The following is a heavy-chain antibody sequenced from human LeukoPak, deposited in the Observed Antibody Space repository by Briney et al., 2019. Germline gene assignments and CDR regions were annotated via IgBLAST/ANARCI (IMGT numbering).Heavy chain of an antibody. Sequence: SVTVSCKSSGGTFSSYTISWVRQAPGQGLEWMGRIITILGIANYAQKFQGRVTITADKSTSTAYMELSSLRSEDTAVYYCARVRDCSSTSCYTYYYYGMDVWGQGTTVTVSS. CDR1: GGTFSSYT. J-gene: IGHJ6*02. CDR3: ARVRDCSSTSCYTYYYYGMDV. D-gene: IGHD2-2*01. CDR2: IITILGIA. V-gene: IGHV1-69*02.